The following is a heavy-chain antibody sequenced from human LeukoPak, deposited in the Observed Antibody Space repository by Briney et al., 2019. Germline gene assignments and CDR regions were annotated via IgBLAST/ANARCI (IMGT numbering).Heavy chain of an antibody. CDR2: ISWNSGSI. Sequence: GRSLRLSCAASGFTFDDYAMPWVRQAPGKGLEWVSGISWNSGSIGYADPVKGRFTISRDNAKKSLFLQMNSLRAEDTALYYCAKGSTGSFLTDYWGQGTLVTVSS. J-gene: IGHJ4*02. CDR3: AKGSTGSFLTDY. V-gene: IGHV3-9*01. D-gene: IGHD1-26*01. CDR1: GFTFDDYA.